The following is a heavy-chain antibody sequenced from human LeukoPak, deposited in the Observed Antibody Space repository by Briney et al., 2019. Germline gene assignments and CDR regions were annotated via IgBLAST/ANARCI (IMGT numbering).Heavy chain of an antibody. CDR1: GFTFSSYA. J-gene: IGHJ4*02. CDR3: ARGGATTLFDW. CDR2: ITSNGDKT. Sequence: GGSLRLSCAASGFTFSSYAMHWVRQAPGKGLEYVSAITSNGDKTYYGNSVKGRFTISRDNSKNTLYLQMGRLSIEDVAVYYCARGGATTLFDWWGQGTLVTVSS. D-gene: IGHD1-26*01. V-gene: IGHV3-64*01.